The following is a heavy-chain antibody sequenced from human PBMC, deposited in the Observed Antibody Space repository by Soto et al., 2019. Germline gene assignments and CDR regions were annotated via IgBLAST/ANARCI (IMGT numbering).Heavy chain of an antibody. J-gene: IGHJ6*02. V-gene: IGHV3-33*01. CDR3: AREGSGDPTLGYYYYGMDV. CDR1: GFTFSSYG. CDR2: IWYDGSNK. D-gene: IGHD4-17*01. Sequence: PGGSLRLSCAASGFTFSSYGMHWVRQAPGKGLEWVAVIWYDGSNKYYADSVKGRFTISRDNSKNTLYLQMNSLRAEDTAVYYCAREGSGDPTLGYYYYGMDVWGQGTTVTVSS.